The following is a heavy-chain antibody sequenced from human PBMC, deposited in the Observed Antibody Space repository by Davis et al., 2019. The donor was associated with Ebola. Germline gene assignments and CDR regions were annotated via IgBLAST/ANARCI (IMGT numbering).Heavy chain of an antibody. CDR2: IWYDGSNK. CDR1: GFTFSSYG. D-gene: IGHD1-20*01. J-gene: IGHJ4*02. Sequence: GGSLRLSCAASGFTFSSYGMHWVRQAPGKGLEWVAVIWYDGSNKQYADSVKGRFTISRDNSKNTQYLQMNSLRAEDTAVYYCARDLGGYDNWNPLGYWGQGTLVTVSS. CDR3: ARDLGGYDNWNPLGY. V-gene: IGHV3-33*01.